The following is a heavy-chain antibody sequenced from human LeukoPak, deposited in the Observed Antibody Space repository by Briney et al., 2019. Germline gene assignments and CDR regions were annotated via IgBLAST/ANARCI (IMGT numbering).Heavy chain of an antibody. J-gene: IGHJ6*02. Sequence: GGSLRLSCAASGFTFSSYAMSWVRQAPGKGLEWVSAISGSGGSTYYADSVKGRFTISRDNSKNTLYLQMNSLRAEDTAVYYCAKDRGYSYGCPLLTYYYYGMDVWGQGTTVTVSS. CDR1: GFTFSSYA. D-gene: IGHD5-18*01. V-gene: IGHV3-23*01. CDR2: ISGSGGST. CDR3: AKDRGYSYGCPLLTYYYYGMDV.